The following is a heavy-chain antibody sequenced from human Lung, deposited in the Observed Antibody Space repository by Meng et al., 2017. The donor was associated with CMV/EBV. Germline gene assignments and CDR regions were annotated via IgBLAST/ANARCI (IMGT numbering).Heavy chain of an antibody. CDR3: ANNEAMTGYDHQYAFGI. CDR1: GFIFRGYA. V-gene: IGHV3-23*01. CDR2: ISGRTRVSSMSDSGEKT. Sequence: GGSXRLXCVGSGFIFRGYAMSWVRQAPGKGLEWVSSISGRTRVSSMSDSGEKTHYAASVKGRFTISRDNSKNTLFLEMTGLGVEDTALYYCANNEAMTGYDHQYAFGIXGQGXMVTVSS. D-gene: IGHD5-12*01. J-gene: IGHJ3*02.